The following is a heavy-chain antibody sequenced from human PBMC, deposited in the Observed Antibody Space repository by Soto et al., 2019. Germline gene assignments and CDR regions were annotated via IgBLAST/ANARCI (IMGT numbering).Heavy chain of an antibody. V-gene: IGHV3-48*02. Sequence: GGSLRLSCAASGFTFSSYNMNWVRQAPGKGLQWVSYISGSSSTIYYADSVKGRFTISRDNAKNSLYLQMNSLRDEDTAVYYCARGLYHDSRGYFDNWGQGTLVTVSS. J-gene: IGHJ4*02. D-gene: IGHD3-3*01. CDR3: ARGLYHDSRGYFDN. CDR2: ISGSSSTI. CDR1: GFTFSSYN.